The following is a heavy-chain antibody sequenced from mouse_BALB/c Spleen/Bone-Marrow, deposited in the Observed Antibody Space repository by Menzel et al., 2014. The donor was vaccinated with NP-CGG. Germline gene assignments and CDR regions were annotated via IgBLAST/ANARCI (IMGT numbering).Heavy chain of an antibody. Sequence: QVQLQQSGAELVRPGSSVKISCKTSGYAFSFYWMNWVKQRPGQGLEWIGQIYPGDGDTNYNGKFKGKATLTADTSSGTAYMQLSSLTSEDSAVYFCARAGLSTDYWGRGTSLTVSS. CDR3: ARAGLSTDY. J-gene: IGHJ2*02. CDR1: GYAFSFYW. D-gene: IGHD1-1*01. V-gene: IGHV1-80*01. CDR2: IYPGDGDT.